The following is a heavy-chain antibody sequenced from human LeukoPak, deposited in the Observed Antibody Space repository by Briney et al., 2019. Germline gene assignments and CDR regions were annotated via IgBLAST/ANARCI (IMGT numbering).Heavy chain of an antibody. V-gene: IGHV3-30*18. CDR1: GFTFSSYG. D-gene: IGHD4-17*01. Sequence: QPGGSLRLSCAASGFTFSSYGMHWVRQAPGKGLEWVAVISYDGSNKYYADSVKGRFTISRDNSKNTLYLQMNSLRAEDTAVYYCAKTLYDYGDYVVLFDYYGMDVWGQGTTVTVSS. CDR3: AKTLYDYGDYVVLFDYYGMDV. J-gene: IGHJ6*02. CDR2: ISYDGSNK.